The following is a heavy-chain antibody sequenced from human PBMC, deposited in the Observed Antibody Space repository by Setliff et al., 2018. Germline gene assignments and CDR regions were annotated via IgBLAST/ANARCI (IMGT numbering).Heavy chain of an antibody. CDR1: GYIFTNYW. D-gene: IGHD2-2*01. CDR2: XXXXXXXX. V-gene: IGHV5-51*01. CDR3: TRHEDRNKCTSSSCYRENDAFDV. J-gene: IGHJ3*01. Sequence: GESLKISCKASGYIFTNYWIGWVRQMPGKXXXXXXXXXXXXXXXXXXXXXXXXVTISAXXSINTAYLQWSSLKASDTAIYYCTRHEDRNKCTSSSCYRENDAFDVWGQGAMVTVSS.